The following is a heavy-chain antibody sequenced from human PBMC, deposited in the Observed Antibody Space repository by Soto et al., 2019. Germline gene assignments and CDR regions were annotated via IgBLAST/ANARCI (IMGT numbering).Heavy chain of an antibody. Sequence: EVQLVQSGGGLVQPGGSLRLSCVGSGFTFTDFYMNWVRQAPGKGLEWVANIRPDGSETNYVESVKGRFTTSRDNAKNSLFLQMNSLTADATAVYYCAGWGGHDYNYWGQGILVTVSS. CDR3: AGWGGHDYNY. CDR2: IRPDGSET. J-gene: IGHJ4*02. D-gene: IGHD4-4*01. V-gene: IGHV3-7*03. CDR1: GFTFTDFY.